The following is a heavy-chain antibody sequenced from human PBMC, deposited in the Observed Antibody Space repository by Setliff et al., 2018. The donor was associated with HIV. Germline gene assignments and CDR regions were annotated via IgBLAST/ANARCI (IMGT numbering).Heavy chain of an antibody. CDR3: ARVPRITTLRNAFDI. J-gene: IGHJ3*02. CDR2: IYTSGST. V-gene: IGHV4-61*09. CDR1: GDSINSGSYY. D-gene: IGHD3-10*01. Sequence: SETLSLTCTVSGDSINSGSYYWSWIRQPAGEGLEWIGHIYTSGSTNYNPSLKSRVTISVDTSKNQFSLKLSSVTAADTAVYYCARVPRITTLRNAFDIWGQGTMVTVSS.